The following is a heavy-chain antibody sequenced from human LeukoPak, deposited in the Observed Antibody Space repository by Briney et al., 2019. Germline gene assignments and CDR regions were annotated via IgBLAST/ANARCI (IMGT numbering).Heavy chain of an antibody. CDR2: ISSSGFTI. J-gene: IGHJ4*02. CDR3: ARVRGLCSSTSCFDY. Sequence: GGSLRLSCAASGFTFSNYIMNWVRQAPGKGLEWVSYISSSGFTIYYADSVKGRFTISRDNAKNSLYLQMNSLRAEDAAVYYCARVRGLCSSTSCFDYWGQGTLVTVSS. CDR1: GFTFSNYI. V-gene: IGHV3-48*01. D-gene: IGHD2-2*01.